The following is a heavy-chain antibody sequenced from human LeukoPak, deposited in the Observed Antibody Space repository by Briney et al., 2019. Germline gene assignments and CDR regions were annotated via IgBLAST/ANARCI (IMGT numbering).Heavy chain of an antibody. V-gene: IGHV3-33*06. Sequence: GGSLRLSCAASGFTFSSYGMHWVRQAPGKGLEWVAVIWYDGSNKYYAASVKGRFTISRDNSKNTLYLQMNSLRAEDTAVYYCAKISRLYGYYFDYWGQGTLVTVSS. CDR2: IWYDGSNK. CDR3: AKISRLYGYYFDY. J-gene: IGHJ4*02. D-gene: IGHD3-10*01. CDR1: GFTFSSYG.